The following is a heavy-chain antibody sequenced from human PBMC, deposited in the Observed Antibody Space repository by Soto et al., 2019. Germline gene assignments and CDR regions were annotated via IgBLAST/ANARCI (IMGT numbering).Heavy chain of an antibody. V-gene: IGHV3-73*02. CDR3: TISGYDILTGNAPFDP. Sequence: EVQLVESGGGLVQPGGSLKLSCAASGFTFSGSAMHWVRQASGKGLEWVGRIRSKANSYATAYAASVKGRFTISRDDSKNTAYLQTNSLKTEDTAVYYCTISGYDILTGNAPFDPWGQGTLVTVSS. J-gene: IGHJ5*02. CDR1: GFTFSGSA. CDR2: IRSKANSYAT. D-gene: IGHD3-9*01.